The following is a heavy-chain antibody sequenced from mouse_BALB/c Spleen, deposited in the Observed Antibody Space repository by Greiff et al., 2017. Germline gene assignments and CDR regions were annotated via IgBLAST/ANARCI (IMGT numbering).Heavy chain of an antibody. CDR3: SSSAYGDVPAWFAN. D-gene: IGHD2-13*01. CDR1: GYTFSSYW. J-gene: IGHJ3*01. Sequence: VQLQQSGAELMKPGASVKISCKATGYTFSSYWIEWVKQRPGHGLEWIGEILPESGSTNYNEKFKGKATFTADTSSTTAYMQLSSLTSEDSAVYYCSSSAYGDVPAWFANWGQGTLVTVSA. V-gene: IGHV1-9*01. CDR2: ILPESGST.